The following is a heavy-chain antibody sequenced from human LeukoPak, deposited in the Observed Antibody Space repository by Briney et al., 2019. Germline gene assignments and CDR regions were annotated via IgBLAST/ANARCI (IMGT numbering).Heavy chain of an antibody. Sequence: ASVKLSCKASGYTFTSYYIHWVRQAPGQGLEWMGIINPSGGSTTYARNFQGRVTMTRGTSTSTVYMDLSSLRSEDTAVYYCARLGWVAVAGVQYYFDCWGQGTLVTVSS. CDR2: INPSGGST. D-gene: IGHD6-19*01. CDR3: ARLGWVAVAGVQYYFDC. J-gene: IGHJ4*02. V-gene: IGHV1-46*01. CDR1: GYTFTSYY.